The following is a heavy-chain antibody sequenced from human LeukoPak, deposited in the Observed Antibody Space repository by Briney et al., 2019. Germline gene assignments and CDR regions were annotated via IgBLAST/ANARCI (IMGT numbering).Heavy chain of an antibody. CDR1: GFTFSDYY. CDR3: ARDMLVAPYPFFDY. D-gene: IGHD2-15*01. J-gene: IGHJ4*02. CDR2: ISSSGSTI. Sequence: GGCLRLSCAASGFTFSDYYMSWIRHAPAKGLEYVSYISSSGSTIYYADSVKGRFTISRDNAKNSLYLQMNSLRAEDTAVYYCARDMLVAPYPFFDYWGQGTLVTVSS. V-gene: IGHV3-11*01.